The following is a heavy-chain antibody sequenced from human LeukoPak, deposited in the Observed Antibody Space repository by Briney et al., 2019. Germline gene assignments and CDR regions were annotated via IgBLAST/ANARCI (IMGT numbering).Heavy chain of an antibody. CDR1: GYTYTGYY. CDR2: INPNSGGT. Sequence: ASVKLSCKASGYTYTGYYMHWVRQATGHGLVRMGWINPNSGGTNYGQKFQGRVTMTSDTSISTDYMELSRLRSDDTAVYYCARDQALEFNCSGGSCYYYWGQGNRVTVSA. J-gene: IGHJ4*02. V-gene: IGHV1-2*02. D-gene: IGHD2-15*01. CDR3: ARDQALEFNCSGGSCYYY.